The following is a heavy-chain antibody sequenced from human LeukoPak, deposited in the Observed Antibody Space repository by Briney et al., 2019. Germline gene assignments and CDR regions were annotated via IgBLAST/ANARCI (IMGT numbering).Heavy chain of an antibody. CDR1: GFTFSSYG. CDR2: IWYDGSNK. Sequence: AGGSLRLSCAASGFTFSSYGMHWVRQAPGKGLEWVAVIWYDGSNKYYADSVKGRFTISRDNSKNTLYLQMNSLRAEDTAVYYCARDRVAVAAHFDYWGQGTLVTVSS. D-gene: IGHD6-19*01. CDR3: ARDRVAVAAHFDY. J-gene: IGHJ4*02. V-gene: IGHV3-33*01.